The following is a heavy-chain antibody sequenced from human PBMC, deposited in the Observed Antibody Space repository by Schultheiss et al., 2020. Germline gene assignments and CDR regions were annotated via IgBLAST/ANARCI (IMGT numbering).Heavy chain of an antibody. CDR2: LVVVVLA. V-gene: IGHV3-23*01. CDR1: AFTFSSYA. J-gene: IGHJ4*02. CDR3: AKGRKAVGATTDFDY. D-gene: IGHD1-26*01. Sequence: GGSLRLSCAASAFTFSSYAMGWVRRLQGRGWSGSHLLVVVVLAHTTDPVRGRFTSSRDNSKKTLYQQMNSLRAEDTAVYYCAKGRKAVGATTDFDYWGQGTLVTGSS.